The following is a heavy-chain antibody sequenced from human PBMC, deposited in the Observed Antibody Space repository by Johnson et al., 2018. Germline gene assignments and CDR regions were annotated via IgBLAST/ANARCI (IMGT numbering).Heavy chain of an antibody. CDR2: IKSKTDGGTT. J-gene: IGHJ6*02. D-gene: IGHD2-8*01. CDR3: STDPLMVWYGMDG. V-gene: IGHV3-15*01. Sequence: VQLVESGGGLVKPGGSLRLSCAASGFTFTNAWMSWVRQAPGKGLEWVGRIKSKTDGGTTDYAAPVKGRFTISKDDSQNTLYLQMNSLKTQDTDGYYCSTDPLMVWYGMDGGGQGTTVTVSS. CDR1: GFTFTNAW.